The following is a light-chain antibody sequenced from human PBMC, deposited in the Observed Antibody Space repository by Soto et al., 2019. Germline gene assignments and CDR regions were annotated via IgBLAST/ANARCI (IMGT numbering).Light chain of an antibody. J-gene: IGLJ1*01. CDR3: KSYAGSNTYV. V-gene: IGLV2-8*01. Sequence: QSALTQPPSASGYPGQSVTISCTGTKSDIGVYDFVSWYQHHPGKAPRLIIYEVVQRPSGVPDRFSGSKSGNTASLTVSGLQAADEADYFCKSYAGSNTYVFGSGTKVTV. CDR1: KSDIGVYDF. CDR2: EVV.